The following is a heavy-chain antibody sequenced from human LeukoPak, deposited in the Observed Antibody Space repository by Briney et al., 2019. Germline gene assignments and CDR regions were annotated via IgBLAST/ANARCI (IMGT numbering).Heavy chain of an antibody. Sequence: GRSLRLSCAASGFTFSSYGMHWVRQAPGKGLEWVAVISYDGSNKYYADSVKGRFTISRDNSKNTLYLQMNSLRAEDTAVYYCAKISGNDDRGYWGQGTLVTVSS. J-gene: IGHJ4*02. D-gene: IGHD5-12*01. CDR3: AKISGNDDRGY. CDR2: ISYDGSNK. V-gene: IGHV3-30*18. CDR1: GFTFSSYG.